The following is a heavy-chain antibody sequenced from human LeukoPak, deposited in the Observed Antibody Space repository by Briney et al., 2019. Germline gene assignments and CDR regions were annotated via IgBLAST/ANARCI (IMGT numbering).Heavy chain of an antibody. CDR2: IYSSGST. V-gene: IGHV4-59*08. CDR3: ARHESAVGALFY. Sequence: SETLSLTCTVSGGTISRYYWSWIRQSPGKGLEWIGYIYSSGSTNSNPSLKSRVSISVDTSRNQFSLKLSSVTAADTAVYYCARHESAVGALFYWGQGTLVTVS. J-gene: IGHJ4*02. D-gene: IGHD1-26*01. CDR1: GGTISRYY.